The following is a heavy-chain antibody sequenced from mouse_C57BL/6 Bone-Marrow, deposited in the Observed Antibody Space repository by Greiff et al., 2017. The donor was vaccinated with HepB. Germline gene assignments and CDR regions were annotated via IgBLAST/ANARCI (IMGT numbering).Heavy chain of an antibody. V-gene: IGHV1-66*01. D-gene: IGHD2-5*01. J-gene: IGHJ2*01. CDR1: GYSFTSYY. CDR2: IYPGSGNT. Sequence: VQRVESGPELVKPGASVKISCKASGYSFTSYYIHWVKQRPGQGLEWIGWIYPGSGNTKYNEKFKGKATLTADTSSSTAYMQLSSLTSEDSAVYYCANSTFDYWGQGTTLTVSS. CDR3: ANSTFDY.